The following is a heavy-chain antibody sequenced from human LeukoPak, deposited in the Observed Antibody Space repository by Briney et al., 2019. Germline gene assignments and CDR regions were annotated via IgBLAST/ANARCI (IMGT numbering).Heavy chain of an antibody. Sequence: GGSLRLSCAASGFTFSNYDMHWVRQATGKGLEWVSGVGTAGDTYYPDSVKGRFTISRENAKNSLYLQMNSLRAEDTAVYYCARDRPDYGAERFAYWGQGTLVTVSS. V-gene: IGHV3-13*01. D-gene: IGHD4-17*01. CDR1: GFTFSNYD. J-gene: IGHJ4*02. CDR2: VGTAGDT. CDR3: ARDRPDYGAERFAY.